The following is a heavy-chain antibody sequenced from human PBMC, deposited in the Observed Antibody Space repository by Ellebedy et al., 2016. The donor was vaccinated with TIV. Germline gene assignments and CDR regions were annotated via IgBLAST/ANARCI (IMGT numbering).Heavy chain of an antibody. CDR1: GFIFRRSW. J-gene: IGHJ4*02. D-gene: IGHD1-1*01. Sequence: GGSLRLXCAASGFIFRRSWMAWVRQAPGKGLEWVASINEDGSEKYYVDSVKGRFTISRDNAKKSLWLQMNSLRVEDTAVYYCARDDEDYNPAYFDYWGQGTLVTVSS. CDR2: INEDGSEK. CDR3: ARDDEDYNPAYFDY. V-gene: IGHV3-7*01.